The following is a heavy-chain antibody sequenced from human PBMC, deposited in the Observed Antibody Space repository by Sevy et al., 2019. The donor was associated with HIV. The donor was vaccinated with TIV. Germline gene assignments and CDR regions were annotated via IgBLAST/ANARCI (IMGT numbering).Heavy chain of an antibody. J-gene: IGHJ2*01. CDR2: ISASGTT. D-gene: IGHD3-9*01. Sequence: SETLSLTCTMSGGSISTVDYYSSWIRQPAGKGLEWIGRISASGTTTYNPSLESRVTMSVYTSKNQFSLKLTSVTAADTAMYYCVKEHFVWLLPSYYFVLWGRGTLVTVSS. CDR3: VKEHFVWLLPSYYFVL. CDR1: GGSISTVDYY. V-gene: IGHV4-61*02.